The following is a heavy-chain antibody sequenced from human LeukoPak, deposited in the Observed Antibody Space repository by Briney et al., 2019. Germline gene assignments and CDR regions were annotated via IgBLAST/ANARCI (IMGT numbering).Heavy chain of an antibody. D-gene: IGHD6-25*01. J-gene: IGHJ3*02. CDR1: GFTFSSYW. Sequence: GGSLRLSCAASGFTFSSYWMHWVRQAPGKGLVWVPRINSGGSTTSYADSVKGRFTISRDNAKNTLYLQMNSLRAEDTAVYYCARRSAAKDAFDIWGQGTMVTVSS. CDR2: INSGGSTT. V-gene: IGHV3-74*01. CDR3: ARRSAAKDAFDI.